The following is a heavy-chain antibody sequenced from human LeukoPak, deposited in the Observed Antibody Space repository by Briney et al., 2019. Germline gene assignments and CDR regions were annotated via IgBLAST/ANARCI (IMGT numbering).Heavy chain of an antibody. J-gene: IGHJ4*02. D-gene: IGHD1-1*01. CDR2: ISGSGGST. CDR1: GFTFSSYA. Sequence: GGSLRLSCAASGFTFSSYAMGWVRQAPGKGLEWVSAISGSGGSTYYADSVKGRFTISRDNSKNTLYLQMNSLRAEDTAVYYCAKPRVPPRGGYYFDYWGQGTLVTVSS. V-gene: IGHV3-23*01. CDR3: AKPRVPPRGGYYFDY.